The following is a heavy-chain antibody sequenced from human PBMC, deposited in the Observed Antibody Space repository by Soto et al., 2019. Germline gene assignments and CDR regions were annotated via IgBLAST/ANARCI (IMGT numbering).Heavy chain of an antibody. Sequence: QMQLVQSGPEVKKPGTSVKVSCKASGFTFTSPAMQWVRQARGQRLEWIGWIVVGSGNTNYAQKSQARVTITRDMSTSTAYMELSSLRSEDTAVYYCAAAYANYGRAFDIWGQGTMLTVSS. CDR3: AAAYANYGRAFDI. D-gene: IGHD4-17*01. J-gene: IGHJ3*02. CDR2: IVVGSGNT. V-gene: IGHV1-58*02. CDR1: GFTFTSPA.